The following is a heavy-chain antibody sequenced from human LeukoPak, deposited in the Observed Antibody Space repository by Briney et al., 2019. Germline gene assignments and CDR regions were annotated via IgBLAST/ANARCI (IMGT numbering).Heavy chain of an antibody. CDR1: GFTFSDYG. J-gene: IGHJ4*02. V-gene: IGHV3-21*01. D-gene: IGHD1-26*01. Sequence: GGSLRLSCAASGFTFSDYGMHWVRHAPGKGLEWVSSISSSSSYIYYADSVKGRFTISRDNAKNSLYLQMNSLRAEDTAVYYCAREEYSGSYYFDYWGQGTLVTVSS. CDR3: AREEYSGSYYFDY. CDR2: ISSSSSYI.